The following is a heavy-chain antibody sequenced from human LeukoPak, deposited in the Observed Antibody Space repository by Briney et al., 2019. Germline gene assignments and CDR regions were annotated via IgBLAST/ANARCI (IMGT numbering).Heavy chain of an antibody. CDR2: IYTSGST. D-gene: IGHD3-3*01. CDR3: ARGSVFSIFGVVIIKWFDP. CDR1: GGSISSYY. Sequence: SETLSLTCTVSGGSISSYYWSWIRQPAGKGLEWIGRIYTSGSTNYNPSLKSRVTMSADTSKNQFSLKLSSVTAADTAVYYCARGSVFSIFGVVIIKWFDPWGQGTLVTVSS. J-gene: IGHJ5*02. V-gene: IGHV4-4*07.